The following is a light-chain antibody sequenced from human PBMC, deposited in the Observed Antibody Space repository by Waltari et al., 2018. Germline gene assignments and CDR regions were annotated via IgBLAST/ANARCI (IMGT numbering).Light chain of an antibody. CDR1: NIEKKN. J-gene: IGLJ1*01. CDR3: QVWDSSSDHQV. CDR2: DDS. V-gene: IGLV3-21*02. Sequence: SYVLTQPPSLSVAPGETARIPCGGNNIEKKNVQWYQQKPGQAPGLVVHDDSGRPSGIPERISGSNSGNTATLTISRVEAGDEADYYCQVWDSSSDHQVFGTGTKVTVL.